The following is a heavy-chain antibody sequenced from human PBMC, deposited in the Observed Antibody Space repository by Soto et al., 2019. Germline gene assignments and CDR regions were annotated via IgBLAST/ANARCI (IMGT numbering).Heavy chain of an antibody. V-gene: IGHV3-30-3*01. Sequence: QAQLVESGGGVVQPGKSLRLSCAPSGFTFKIYALHCVGQAPGKGLEWVSVISFDGDKKYYADSVKGRFTISRDNFKNTLYLQMNNLKIEDAALYFCAREDAYGYRYFNYGLDVWGQGTTVTVSS. CDR1: GFTFKIYA. CDR3: AREDAYGYRYFNYGLDV. CDR2: ISFDGDKK. J-gene: IGHJ6*02. D-gene: IGHD2-21*02.